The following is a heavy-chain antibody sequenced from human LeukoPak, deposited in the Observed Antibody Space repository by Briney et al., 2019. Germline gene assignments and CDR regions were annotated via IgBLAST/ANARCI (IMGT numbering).Heavy chain of an antibody. D-gene: IGHD3-22*01. CDR3: AKLRGYYDSSGYYRNAYYFDY. Sequence: HGESLKISCKGSGYSFTSYWIGWVRQMPGKGLEWMGIIYPGDSDTRYSPSFQGQVTISADKSISTAYLQWSSLEASDTAMYYCAKLRGYYDSSGYYRNAYYFDYWGQGTLVTVSS. CDR1: GYSFTSYW. CDR2: IYPGDSDT. J-gene: IGHJ4*02. V-gene: IGHV5-51*01.